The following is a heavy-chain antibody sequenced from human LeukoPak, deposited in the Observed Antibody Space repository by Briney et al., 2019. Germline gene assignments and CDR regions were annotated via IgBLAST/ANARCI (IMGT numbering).Heavy chain of an antibody. J-gene: IGHJ6*02. CDR1: GFTFSSYA. CDR3: AKAPPDSYYYYYGMDV. D-gene: IGHD5-18*01. CDR2: ISGSGGST. Sequence: GGSLRLSCAASGFTFSSYAMTWVRQAPGEGLEGVSAISGSGGSTYYAHSAKGRFSISRDSSKTTLYLQINSLRAEDTAVYYCAKAPPDSYYYYYGMDVWGQGTTVTVSS. V-gene: IGHV3-23*01.